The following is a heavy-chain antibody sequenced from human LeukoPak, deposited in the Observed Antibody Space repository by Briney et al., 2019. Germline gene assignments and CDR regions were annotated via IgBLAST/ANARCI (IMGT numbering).Heavy chain of an antibody. J-gene: IGHJ6*02. D-gene: IGHD2-2*01. V-gene: IGHV3-33*01. CDR2: IWYDGSNK. CDR1: GFTFSSYG. Sequence: GGSLRLSCAASGFTFSSYGMHWVRQAPGKGLEWVAVIWYDGSNKYYADSVKGRFTIPRDNSKNTLYLQMNSLRAEDTAVYYCAGGVPAYYYYGMDVWGQGTTVTVSS. CDR3: AGGVPAYYYYGMDV.